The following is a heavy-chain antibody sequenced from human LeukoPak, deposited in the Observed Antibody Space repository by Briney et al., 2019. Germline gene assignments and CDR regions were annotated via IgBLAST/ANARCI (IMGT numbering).Heavy chain of an antibody. CDR1: GLTFSSCE. CDR3: VRARRGLDY. Sequence: GGSLRLSCAASGLTFSSCEMNWVRQAPGEGLEWVSYISSSSVTIYYADSVKGRFTISRDNAKNSVYLQMNSLRAEDTAVYFCVRARRGLDYWGQGTLVTVAS. D-gene: IGHD3-10*01. CDR2: ISSSSVTI. J-gene: IGHJ4*02. V-gene: IGHV3-48*03.